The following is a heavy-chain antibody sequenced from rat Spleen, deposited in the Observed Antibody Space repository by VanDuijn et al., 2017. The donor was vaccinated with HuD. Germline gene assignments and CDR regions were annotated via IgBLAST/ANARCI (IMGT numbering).Heavy chain of an antibody. D-gene: IGHD4-3*01. Sequence: QVQLKESGPGLVQPSQTLSLTCTVSGFSLTNFHVHWVRQPPGKGLEWMGRIQNGGNTDYNSALKSRLSISRDTSKSQVFLKMNSLQTDDTGTYYCTRDLRNSGPYVMDVWGQGASVTVSS. CDR3: TRDLRNSGPYVMDV. V-gene: IGHV2-19*01. CDR2: IQNGGNT. J-gene: IGHJ4*01. CDR1: GFSLTNFH.